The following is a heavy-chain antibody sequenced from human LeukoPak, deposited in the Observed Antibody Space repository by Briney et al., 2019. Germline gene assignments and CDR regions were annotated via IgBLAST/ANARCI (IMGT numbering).Heavy chain of an antibody. V-gene: IGHV3-30*18. D-gene: IGHD2/OR15-2a*01. Sequence: PGGSLRLSCAASGFTFNNFGMHWVRQAPGKGLEWVAVISNDGSNKYYADSVKGRFTISRDNSKNTLFLEMSSLRGEDTAVYYCAKEGISRKMDFDYWGQGTLVTVSS. CDR2: ISNDGSNK. CDR3: AKEGISRKMDFDY. CDR1: GFTFNNFG. J-gene: IGHJ4*02.